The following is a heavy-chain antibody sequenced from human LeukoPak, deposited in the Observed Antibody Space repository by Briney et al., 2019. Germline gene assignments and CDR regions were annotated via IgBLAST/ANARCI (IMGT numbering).Heavy chain of an antibody. CDR3: ARAVSPKTKLVSAAADDYYYGMDV. CDR1: GFTFSSYS. J-gene: IGHJ6*02. V-gene: IGHV3-21*01. Sequence: GGSLRLSCAASGFTFSSYSMNWVRQAPGKGLEWVSSISSSSSYIYYADSVKGRFTISRDNAKNSLYLQMNSLRAEDTAVYYCARAVSPKTKLVSAAADDYYYGMDVWGQGTTVTVSS. D-gene: IGHD6-13*01. CDR2: ISSSSSYI.